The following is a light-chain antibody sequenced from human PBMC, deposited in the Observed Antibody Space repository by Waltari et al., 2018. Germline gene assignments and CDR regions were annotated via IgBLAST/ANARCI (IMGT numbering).Light chain of an antibody. CDR1: QGISSY. J-gene: IGKJ4*01. V-gene: IGKV1-9*01. CDR2: AAS. Sequence: DIQLTQSPSFLPASIGDRVTITSRASQGISSYLAWYQQKPGKAPKLLIYAASTLRSGVPSRFSGSGSGTEFTLTISSLQPEDFATYYCQELNTYPQSLTFGGGTKVEI. CDR3: QELNTYPQSLT.